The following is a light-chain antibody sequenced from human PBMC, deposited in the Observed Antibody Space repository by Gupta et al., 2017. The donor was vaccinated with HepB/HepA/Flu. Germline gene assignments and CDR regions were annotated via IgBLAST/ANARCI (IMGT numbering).Light chain of an antibody. CDR1: ALPTQY. V-gene: IGLV3-25*03. CDR3: QSADSSGTYVV. CDR2: KDS. Sequence: SYELTQPPSVSVSPGQTARITCSGDALPTQYAYWYQQRPGQAPILVMYKDSERPSGIPERFSGSDSGTAVTLTISGVQAEDEADYYCQSADSSGTYVVFGGGTKLTVL. J-gene: IGLJ2*01.